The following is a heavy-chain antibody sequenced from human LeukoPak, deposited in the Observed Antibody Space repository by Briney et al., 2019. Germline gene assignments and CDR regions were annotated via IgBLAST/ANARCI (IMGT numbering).Heavy chain of an antibody. CDR2: ISSSSSYI. Sequence: GGSLRLSCAASGFTFSSYSMNWVRQAPGKGLEWVSSISSSSSYIYYTDSVKGRFTISRDSAKNSLYLQMNSLRAEDTAVYYCARGYSSSWYDGIRYVDYWGQGTLVTVSS. CDR3: ARGYSSSWYDGIRYVDY. V-gene: IGHV3-21*01. CDR1: GFTFSSYS. D-gene: IGHD6-13*01. J-gene: IGHJ4*02.